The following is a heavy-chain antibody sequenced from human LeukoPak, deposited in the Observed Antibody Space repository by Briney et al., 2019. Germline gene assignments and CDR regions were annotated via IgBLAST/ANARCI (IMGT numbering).Heavy chain of an antibody. CDR3: ARDYRIEGYNRGVDH. CDR2: IVPSSGST. J-gene: IGHJ4*02. CDR1: GYTFTHYY. Sequence: ASVKVSCKASGYTFTHYYIHWVRQAPGQGLEWMGMIVPSSGSTSYAQKFLGRVTMTRDTSTTTVHMELSSLRSDDTAVYYCARDYRIEGYNRGVDHWGQGTLVTVSS. D-gene: IGHD5-24*01. V-gene: IGHV1-46*01.